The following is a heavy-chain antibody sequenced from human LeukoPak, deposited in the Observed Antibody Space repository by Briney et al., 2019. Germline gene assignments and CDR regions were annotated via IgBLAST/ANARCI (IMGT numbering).Heavy chain of an antibody. D-gene: IGHD4-11*01. CDR3: ARDQSNYDGGYFDY. CDR2: ISSNGGST. CDR1: GFTFSSYA. J-gene: IGHJ4*02. V-gene: IGHV3-64*01. Sequence: GGSLRLSCAASGFTFSSYAMHWVRQAPGKGLEYVSAISSNGGSTYYANSVKGRFTISRDNSKNTLYLQMGGLRAEDMAVYYCARDQSNYDGGYFDYWGQGTLVTVSS.